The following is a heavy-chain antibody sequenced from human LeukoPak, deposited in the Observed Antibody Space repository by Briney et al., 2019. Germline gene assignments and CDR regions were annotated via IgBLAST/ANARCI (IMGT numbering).Heavy chain of an antibody. D-gene: IGHD5-18*01. CDR2: IYTSGST. Sequence: SETLSLTCTVSGGSISSYYWSWIRQPAGKGLEWIGRIYTSGSTNYNPSLKSRVTMSVDTSKNQFSLKLSSVTAADTAVYYCARAPYSYGHAHFDYWGQGTLVTVSS. CDR3: ARAPYSYGHAHFDY. V-gene: IGHV4-4*07. CDR1: GGSISSYY. J-gene: IGHJ4*02.